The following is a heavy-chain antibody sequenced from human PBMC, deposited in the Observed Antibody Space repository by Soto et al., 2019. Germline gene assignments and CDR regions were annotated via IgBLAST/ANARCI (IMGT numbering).Heavy chain of an antibody. Sequence: QVQLVESGGGLVKPGGSLRLSCAASGFTFSDYYMSWIRQAPGKGLEWVSYISSSSSYTNYADSVKGRFSISRDNAKNSLYLQMNRLRAEDTAVYYCARELEPGRGENWFDPWGQGTLVTVSS. CDR2: ISSSSSYT. V-gene: IGHV3-11*06. CDR3: ARELEPGRGENWFDP. J-gene: IGHJ5*02. D-gene: IGHD1-1*01. CDR1: GFTFSDYY.